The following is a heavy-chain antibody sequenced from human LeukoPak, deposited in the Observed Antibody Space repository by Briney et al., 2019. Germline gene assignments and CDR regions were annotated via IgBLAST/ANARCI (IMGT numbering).Heavy chain of an antibody. CDR3: ARELHDYFYMDV. J-gene: IGHJ6*03. CDR1: GFTFSNYN. Sequence: PGGSLRLSCAASGFTFSNYNMIWVRQAPGKGLEWVSYISSSRGIKYYADSVKGRFTISRDNAKNSLFLQMNSLRAEDTAVYYCARELHDYFYMDVWGKGTTITVSS. V-gene: IGHV3-48*01. D-gene: IGHD3-10*01. CDR2: ISSSRGIK.